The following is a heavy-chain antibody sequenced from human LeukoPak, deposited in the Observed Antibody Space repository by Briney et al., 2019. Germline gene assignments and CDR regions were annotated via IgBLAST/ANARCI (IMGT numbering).Heavy chain of an antibody. CDR3: ARQKDAYYFDY. J-gene: IGHJ4*02. Sequence: GASVKVSCKASGYTFTGYYMHWVRQAPGQGLEWMGWINPNSGGTNYARKFQGRVTMTRDTSISTAYMELSRLRSDDTAVYYCARQKDAYYFDYWGQGTLVTVSS. V-gene: IGHV1-2*02. CDR1: GYTFTGYY. CDR2: INPNSGGT.